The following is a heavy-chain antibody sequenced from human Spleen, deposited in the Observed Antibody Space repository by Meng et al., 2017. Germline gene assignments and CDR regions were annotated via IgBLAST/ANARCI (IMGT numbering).Heavy chain of an antibody. V-gene: IGHV1-69*13. D-gene: IGHD6-6*01. CDR2: IIPIFGTA. J-gene: IGHJ5*02. CDR1: GGTFSSYA. CDR3: AREASSSSRGGWFDP. Sequence: SVKVSCKASGGTFSSYAISWVRKAPGQGLEWMGGIIPIFGTANYAQKFQGRVTITADESTSTAYMELSSLRSEDTAVYYCAREASSSSRGGWFDPWGQGTLVTVSS.